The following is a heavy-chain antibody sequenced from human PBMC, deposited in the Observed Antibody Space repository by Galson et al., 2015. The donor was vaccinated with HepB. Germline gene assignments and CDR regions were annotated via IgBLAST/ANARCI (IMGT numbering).Heavy chain of an antibody. V-gene: IGHV3-11*03. Sequence: SLRLSCAASGFIFSDFYMAWVRQAPGKGLEWLAFISPTSRHINYADSVKSRLTITKDTSTNQVVLTMTNMDPVDTATYYCAHSRYSYGPFDYWGQGTLVTVSS. CDR3: AHSRYSYGPFDY. CDR1: GFIFSDFY. CDR2: ISPTSRHI. J-gene: IGHJ4*02. D-gene: IGHD5-18*01.